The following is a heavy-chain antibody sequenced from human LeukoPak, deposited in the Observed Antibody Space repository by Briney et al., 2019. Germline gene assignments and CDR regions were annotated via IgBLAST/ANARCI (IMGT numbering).Heavy chain of an antibody. V-gene: IGHV3-33*01. D-gene: IGHD3-9*01. J-gene: IGHJ4*02. CDR2: IWYDRSNK. CDR3: ARDGGHYDILTGYFDTGNHFDY. CDR1: GFTFSSYG. Sequence: GGSLRLSCAASGFTFSSYGMHWARQAPGKGLEWVAVIWYDRSNKYYADSVKGRFTISRDNSKNTLYLQMNSLRAEDTAVYYCARDGGHYDILTGYFDTGNHFDYWGQGTLVTVSS.